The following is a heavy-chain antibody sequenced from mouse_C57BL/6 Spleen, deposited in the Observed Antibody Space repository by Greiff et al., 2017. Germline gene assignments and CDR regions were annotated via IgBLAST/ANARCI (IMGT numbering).Heavy chain of an antibody. CDR3: ARGDYDLYWYFDV. Sequence: VKLMESGAELARPGASVKMSCKASGYTFTSYTMHWVKQRPGQGLEWIGYINPSSGYTKYNQKFKDKATLTADKSSSTAYMQLSSLTSEDSAVYYCARGDYDLYWYFDVWGTGTTVTVSS. D-gene: IGHD2-4*01. V-gene: IGHV1-4*01. CDR1: GYTFTSYT. J-gene: IGHJ1*03. CDR2: INPSSGYT.